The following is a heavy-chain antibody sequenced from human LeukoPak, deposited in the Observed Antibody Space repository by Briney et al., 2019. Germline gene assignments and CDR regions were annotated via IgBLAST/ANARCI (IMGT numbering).Heavy chain of an antibody. CDR1: GVSITGHY. Sequence: PSETLSLTCSVSGVSITGHYWSWIRQPPGKGLEWIGYIYYTGTTKYNPSLENRVTISVDTSNNQFSLKLRSVTAADTAVYYCARKSYDFWSGQYGWFDPWGQGTLVTVSS. V-gene: IGHV4-59*11. CDR3: ARKSYDFWSGQYGWFDP. J-gene: IGHJ5*02. D-gene: IGHD3-3*01. CDR2: IYYTGTT.